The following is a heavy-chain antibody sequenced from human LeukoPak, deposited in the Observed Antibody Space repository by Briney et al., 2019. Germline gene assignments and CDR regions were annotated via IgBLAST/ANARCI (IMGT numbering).Heavy chain of an antibody. J-gene: IGHJ6*02. V-gene: IGHV4-34*01. D-gene: IGHD6-19*01. CDR1: GWSFSGYY. CDR2: INHSGST. Sequence: SETLSVTCAVYGWSFSGYYWSWIRQPPGKGLEWIGEINHSGSTNYNPSLNSRGTISVDTSKNQFSLTLSSVNAADTPVYYCARARIAVAGKFYYYYGMDVWGQGTTVTVSS. CDR3: ARARIAVAGKFYYYYGMDV.